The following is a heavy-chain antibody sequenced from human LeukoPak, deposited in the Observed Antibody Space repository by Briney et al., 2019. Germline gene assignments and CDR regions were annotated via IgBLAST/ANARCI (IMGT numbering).Heavy chain of an antibody. D-gene: IGHD3-22*01. Sequence: KSGGSLRLSCAASGFTFSSYSMNWVRQAPGKGLEWVSSISSSSSYIYYAGSVKGRFTISRDNAKNSLYLQMNSLRAEDTAVYYCAREGDSSGYYPSFDYWGQGTLVTVSS. CDR3: AREGDSSGYYPSFDY. CDR2: ISSSSSYI. V-gene: IGHV3-21*01. CDR1: GFTFSSYS. J-gene: IGHJ4*02.